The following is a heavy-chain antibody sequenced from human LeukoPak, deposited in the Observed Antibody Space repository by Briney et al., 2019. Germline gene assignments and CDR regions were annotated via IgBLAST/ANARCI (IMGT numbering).Heavy chain of an antibody. V-gene: IGHV7-4-1*02. CDR1: GYTFTKYA. CDR3: ARGDDFWSGYRKSYYYYYYMDV. D-gene: IGHD3-3*01. CDR2: INTNTGNP. Sequence: ASVKVSCKASGYTFTKYAMNWVRQAPGQGLEWMGWINTNTGNPTYAQGFTGRFVFSLDTSVSTAYLQISSLKAEDTAVYYCARGDDFWSGYRKSYYYYYYMDVWGKGTTVTVSS. J-gene: IGHJ6*03.